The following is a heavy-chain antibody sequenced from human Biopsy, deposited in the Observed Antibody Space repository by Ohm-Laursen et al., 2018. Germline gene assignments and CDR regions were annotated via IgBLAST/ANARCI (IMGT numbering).Heavy chain of an antibody. CDR1: GFTFGDAW. CDR3: STGGGDFYYNGMDV. D-gene: IGHD3-16*01. V-gene: IGHV3-15*01. J-gene: IGHJ6*02. Sequence: SLRLSCTASGFTFGDAWMSWIRQAPGKGLEWVGRIKSKFDGETTDYAAPVKGRFIISRDDSKGTLFLQMNGLKVEDTGVYFCSTGGGDFYYNGMDVWGQGTTVTVSS. CDR2: IKSKFDGETT.